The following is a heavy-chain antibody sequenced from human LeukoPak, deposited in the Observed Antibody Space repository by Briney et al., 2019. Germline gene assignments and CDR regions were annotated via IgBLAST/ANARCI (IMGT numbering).Heavy chain of an antibody. Sequence: HRASVKVSCKASGYTFTSYGISWVRQAPGQGLEWMGWISAYNGNTDYAQKFQGRVTTTRNTSISTAYMELSSLRSEDTAVYYCARGRHRFGDLDYWGQGTLVTVSS. D-gene: IGHD3-10*01. CDR2: ISAYNGNT. CDR1: GYTFTSYG. CDR3: ARGRHRFGDLDY. J-gene: IGHJ4*02. V-gene: IGHV1-8*01.